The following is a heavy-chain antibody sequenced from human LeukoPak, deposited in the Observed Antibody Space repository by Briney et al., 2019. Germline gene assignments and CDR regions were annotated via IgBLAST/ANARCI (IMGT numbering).Heavy chain of an antibody. J-gene: IGHJ4*02. Sequence: SETLSLTCTVSGGSLDNYYWSWIRQPAGKALEWIGRFHATGSSSYNPSLKSRVTMSADKSETQFSLKVTSVTAADTAVYYCARDTGSFDLWGPGTLVTVSS. CDR3: ARDTGSFDL. V-gene: IGHV4-4*07. CDR1: GGSLDNYY. CDR2: FHATGSS. D-gene: IGHD1-26*01.